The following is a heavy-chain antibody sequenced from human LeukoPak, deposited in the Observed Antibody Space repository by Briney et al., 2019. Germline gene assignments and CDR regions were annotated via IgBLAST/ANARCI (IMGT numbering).Heavy chain of an antibody. CDR3: ARGGNIVVVVAAYSWFDP. J-gene: IGHJ5*02. Sequence: SETLSLTCAVYGGSFSGYYWSWIRQPPGKGLEWIGEINHSGSTNYNPSLKSRVTISVDAFKNQFSLKLSSVTAADTAVYYCARGGNIVVVVAAYSWFDPWGQGTLVTVSS. V-gene: IGHV4-34*01. CDR1: GGSFSGYY. D-gene: IGHD2-15*01. CDR2: INHSGST.